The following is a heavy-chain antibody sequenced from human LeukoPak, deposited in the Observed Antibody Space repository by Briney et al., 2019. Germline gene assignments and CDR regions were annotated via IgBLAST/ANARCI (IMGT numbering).Heavy chain of an antibody. CDR1: GYSISSGYY. CDR3: ARQAFGRVRGVIEYMDV. Sequence: SEXLSLTCAVSGYSISSGYYWGWIRQPPGKGLEWIGSIYHSGSTYYNPSLKSRVTISVDTSKNQFSLKLSSVTAADTAVYYCARQAFGRVRGVIEYMDVWGKGTTVTVSS. J-gene: IGHJ6*03. D-gene: IGHD3-10*01. CDR2: IYHSGST. V-gene: IGHV4-38-2*01.